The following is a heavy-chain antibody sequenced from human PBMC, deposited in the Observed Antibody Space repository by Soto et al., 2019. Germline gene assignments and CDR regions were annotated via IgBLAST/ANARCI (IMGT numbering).Heavy chain of an antibody. D-gene: IGHD3-3*01. CDR1: GGSISSGDYF. V-gene: IGHV4-30-4*01. CDR2: IYYTGST. CDR3: ARADGYYRLYDY. Sequence: QVRLQESGPGLVKPSQTLSLTCTVSGGSISSGDYFWSWVRQPPGKGLEWIGYIYYTGSTSYNPSFKSRITVSVDTSKNQFHLKVSSVTAADTAVYFCARADGYYRLYDYWGQGTLVTVSS. J-gene: IGHJ4*02.